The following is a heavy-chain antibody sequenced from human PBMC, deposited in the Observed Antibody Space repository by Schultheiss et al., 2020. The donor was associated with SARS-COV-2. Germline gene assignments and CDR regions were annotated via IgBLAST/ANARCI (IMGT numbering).Heavy chain of an antibody. Sequence: GGSLRLSCNASGFIFDDYGLNWVRQGPATGLEWVAGIDWDGDKKGYGDSVKGRFTISRDNAKNALYLEMSSLRGEDTAVYYCARYAAAMMYMDVWGKGTTVTVSS. J-gene: IGHJ6*03. CDR3: ARYAAAMMYMDV. CDR1: GFIFDDYG. D-gene: IGHD2-2*01. V-gene: IGHV3-20*04. CDR2: IDWDGDKK.